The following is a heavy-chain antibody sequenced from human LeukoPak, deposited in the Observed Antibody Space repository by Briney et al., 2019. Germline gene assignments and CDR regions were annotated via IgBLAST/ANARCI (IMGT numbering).Heavy chain of an antibody. Sequence: GGSLRLSCAASGFTFSSYEMNWVRQAPAKGLEWVSYISSSGTTIYYADSVKGRFTISRDNAKNSLYLQMNSLRAEDTAVYYCARVGVVVAATGNLWFDPWGQGTLVTVSS. CDR2: ISSSGTTI. D-gene: IGHD2-15*01. J-gene: IGHJ5*02. CDR3: ARVGVVVAATGNLWFDP. V-gene: IGHV3-48*03. CDR1: GFTFSSYE.